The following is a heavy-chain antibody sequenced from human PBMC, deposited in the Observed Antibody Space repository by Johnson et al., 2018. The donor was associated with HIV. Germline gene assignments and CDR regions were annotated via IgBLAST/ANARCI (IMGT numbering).Heavy chain of an antibody. CDR1: GFTFSTYW. J-gene: IGHJ3*02. Sequence: VQLVESGGGLVQPGGSLRLSCAASGFTFSTYWMNWVRQAPGKGLEWLANIKQDGSEKYYVDSVKGRFTISRDNAKNSLYLQMNSPRAEDTAVYYCARAKSSGWYSDAFDIWGQGTMVTVSS. CDR3: ARAKSSGWYSDAFDI. D-gene: IGHD6-19*01. V-gene: IGHV3-7*05. CDR2: IKQDGSEK.